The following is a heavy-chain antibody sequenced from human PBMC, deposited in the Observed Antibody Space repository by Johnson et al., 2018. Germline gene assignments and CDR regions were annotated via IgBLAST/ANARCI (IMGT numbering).Heavy chain of an antibody. CDR1: GFTFSSYG. Sequence: QVRLQESGGGVVQPGRSLRLSCAASGFTFSSYGMHWVRQAPGKGLEWVAVISYDGSNKYSADSVKGRFTISRDNSKNTLYLQMNSLRAEDTAVYYCAKELYGSGSYYYYYYYGMDVWGQGTTVTVSS. V-gene: IGHV3-30*18. D-gene: IGHD3-10*01. J-gene: IGHJ6*02. CDR2: ISYDGSNK. CDR3: AKELYGSGSYYYYYYYGMDV.